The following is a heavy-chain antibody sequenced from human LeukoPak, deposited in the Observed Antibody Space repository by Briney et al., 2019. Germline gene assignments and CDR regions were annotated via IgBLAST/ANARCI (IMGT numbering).Heavy chain of an antibody. D-gene: IGHD5-18*01. Sequence: PSETLSLTCTVSGGSISSSSYYWGWIRQPPGKGLEWIGSIYYSGSTNYNPSLKSRVTISLDTSQNQFSLKLSSVTAADTAVYYCARLGPRHTANSKYYFDYWGQGTLVTVSS. CDR1: GGSISSSSYY. CDR3: ARLGPRHTANSKYYFDY. J-gene: IGHJ4*02. CDR2: IYYSGST. V-gene: IGHV4-39*07.